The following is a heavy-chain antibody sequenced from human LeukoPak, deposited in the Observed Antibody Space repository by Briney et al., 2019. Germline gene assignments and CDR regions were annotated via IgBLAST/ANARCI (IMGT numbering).Heavy chain of an antibody. CDR3: ARGGPITMVRGVKPKAEYFQH. V-gene: IGHV3-30-3*01. CDR1: GFTFSSYA. CDR2: ISYDGSNK. J-gene: IGHJ1*01. Sequence: GSLRLSCAASGFTFSSYAMHWVRQAPGKGLEWVAVISYDGSNKYYADSVKGRFTISRDNSKNTLYLQMNSLRAEDTAVYYCARGGPITMVRGVKPKAEYFQHWGQGTLVTVSS. D-gene: IGHD3-10*01.